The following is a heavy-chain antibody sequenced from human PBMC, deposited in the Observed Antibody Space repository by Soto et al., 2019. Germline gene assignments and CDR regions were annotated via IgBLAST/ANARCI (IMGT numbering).Heavy chain of an antibody. CDR1: GDPVSSSSYY. V-gene: IGHV4-39*01. Sequence: PSETLSLTCTVSGDPVSSSSYYWGWIRQPPGKGLEWIGSIYYSGGTHFNPSLKSRVTISVDTSKNQFSLKMSFVTAADTALYYCARVERGTATTVVDAFDIWGPGTMVTVSS. J-gene: IGHJ3*02. CDR3: ARVERGTATTVVDAFDI. CDR2: IYYSGGT. D-gene: IGHD1-1*01.